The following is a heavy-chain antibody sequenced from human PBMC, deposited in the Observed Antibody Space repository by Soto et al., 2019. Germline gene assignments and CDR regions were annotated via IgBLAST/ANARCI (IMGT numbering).Heavy chain of an antibody. V-gene: IGHV4-30-4*01. CDR3: ARRYCSSTSCYNWFDP. CDR2: IYYSGST. J-gene: IGHJ5*02. Sequence: SETLSLTCTVSGGSISSGDYYWSWIRQPPGKGLEWIGYIYYSGSTYYNPSLQSRVTISVDTSKNQFSLKLSSVTAADTAVYYCARRYCSSTSCYNWFDPWGQGTLVTVSS. D-gene: IGHD2-2*01. CDR1: GGSISSGDYY.